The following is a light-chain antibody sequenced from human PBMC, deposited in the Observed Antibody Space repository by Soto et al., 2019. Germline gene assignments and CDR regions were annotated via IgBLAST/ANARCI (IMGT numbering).Light chain of an antibody. CDR1: QSVSSSY. CDR3: QQYGSSPPKT. Sequence: EIVLTQSPGTLSLSPWERATLSCRASQSVSSSYLAWYQQKPGQAPRLLIYGASSRATGIPDRFSGSGSGTDFTLTISRLEPEDFAVYYCQQYGSSPPKTFGQGTKVDIK. J-gene: IGKJ1*01. V-gene: IGKV3-20*01. CDR2: GAS.